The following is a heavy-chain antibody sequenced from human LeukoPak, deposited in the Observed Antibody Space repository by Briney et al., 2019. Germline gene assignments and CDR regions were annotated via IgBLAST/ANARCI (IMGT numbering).Heavy chain of an antibody. D-gene: IGHD2-2*01. CDR2: INPSGGST. CDR1: GYTFTSYY. Sequence: ASVNVSFKASGYTFTSYYMHWVRQAPGQGLEWMGIINPSGGSTSYAQKFQGRVTMTRDTSTSTVYMELSSLRSEDTAVYYCARDSTGDYCSSTSCSNNWFDPWGQGTLVTVSS. V-gene: IGHV1-46*01. J-gene: IGHJ5*02. CDR3: ARDSTGDYCSSTSCSNNWFDP.